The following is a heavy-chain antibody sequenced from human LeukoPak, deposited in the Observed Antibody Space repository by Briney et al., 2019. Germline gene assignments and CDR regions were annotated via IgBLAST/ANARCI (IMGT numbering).Heavy chain of an antibody. D-gene: IGHD1-14*01. Sequence: GESLKISCAASGFTFSSYAMSWVRQAPGKGLEWVPAISGSGGSTYYADSVKGRFTISRDNSKNTLYLQMNSLRAEDTAVYYCAKDPNPYYYYYYMDVWGNGTTVTVSS. V-gene: IGHV3-23*01. CDR1: GFTFSSYA. CDR2: ISGSGGST. J-gene: IGHJ6*03. CDR3: AKDPNPYYYYYYMDV.